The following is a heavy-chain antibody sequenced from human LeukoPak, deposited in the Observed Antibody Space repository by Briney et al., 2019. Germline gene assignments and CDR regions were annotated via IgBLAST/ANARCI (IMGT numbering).Heavy chain of an antibody. CDR1: GFSVSSNY. D-gene: IGHD1-26*01. Sequence: KPGGSLRLSCAASGFSVSSNYMTWVRQAPGKGLEWVSSISSGSGYIYYADSVKGRFTISRDNAKNSLYLQMNSLRAEDTAVYYCARDSGSYYAFDYWGQGTLVTVSS. V-gene: IGHV3-21*01. J-gene: IGHJ4*02. CDR3: ARDSGSYYAFDY. CDR2: ISSGSGYI.